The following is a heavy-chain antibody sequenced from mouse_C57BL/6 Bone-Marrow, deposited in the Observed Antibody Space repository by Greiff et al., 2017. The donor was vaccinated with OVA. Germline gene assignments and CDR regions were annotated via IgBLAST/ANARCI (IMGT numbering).Heavy chain of an antibody. CDR1: GYPFTSYW. D-gene: IGHD2-13*01. Sequence: QVQLQQPGAELVKPGASVKLSCKASGYPFTSYWMQWVKQRPGQGLEWIGEIDPSDSYTNYNQKFKGKATLTVDPSSRTAYMQLGSLTSEDSAVYYCARSDGDWFAYWGQGTLVTVSA. J-gene: IGHJ3*01. V-gene: IGHV1-50*01. CDR3: ARSDGDWFAY. CDR2: IDPSDSYT.